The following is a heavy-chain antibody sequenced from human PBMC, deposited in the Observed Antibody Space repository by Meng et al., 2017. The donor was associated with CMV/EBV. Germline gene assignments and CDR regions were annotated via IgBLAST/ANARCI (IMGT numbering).Heavy chain of an antibody. V-gene: IGHV3-23*01. Sequence: GESLKISCAASGFTFSSYAMSWVRQAPGKGLEWVSAISGSGGSTYYADSVKGRFTISRDKSKNTLYLQMNSLRAEDTAVYYCAKSGELQYYFDYWGQGTLVTVSS. CDR2: ISGSGGST. D-gene: IGHD1-26*01. J-gene: IGHJ4*02. CDR1: GFTFSSYA. CDR3: AKSGELQYYFDY.